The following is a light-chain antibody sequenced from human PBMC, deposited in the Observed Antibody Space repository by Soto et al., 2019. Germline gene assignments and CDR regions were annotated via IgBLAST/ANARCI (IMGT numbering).Light chain of an antibody. CDR1: QGINTY. J-gene: IGKJ4*01. CDR3: QQLNTYSS. V-gene: IGKV1-9*01. CDR2: DAS. Sequence: DIQLTQSPSFLSASVGDRVTITCRASQGINTYLAWYQQKPGKAPKVLIYDASKLHSGVPSRFSGSGSGTEFTLTISSLQPEDFATYFCQQLNTYSSFGGGTKV.